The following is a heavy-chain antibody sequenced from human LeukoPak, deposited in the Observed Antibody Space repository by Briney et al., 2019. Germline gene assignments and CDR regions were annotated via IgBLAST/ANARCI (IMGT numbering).Heavy chain of an antibody. J-gene: IGHJ6*03. CDR3: AKDGGVLLWFGELNYYYMDV. CDR2: ISGGSTTI. CDR1: GFIFRSYS. V-gene: IGHV3-48*01. Sequence: GGSLRLSCAASGFIFRSYSMNWVRQAPGKGLEWVSYISGGSTTIYYADSVKGRFTISRDNAKNSLYLQMNSLRAEDTAVYYCAKDGGVLLWFGELNYYYMDVWGKGTTVTISS. D-gene: IGHD3-10*01.